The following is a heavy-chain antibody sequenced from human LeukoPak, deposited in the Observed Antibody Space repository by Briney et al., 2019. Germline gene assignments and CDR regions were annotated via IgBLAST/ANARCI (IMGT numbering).Heavy chain of an antibody. CDR1: GFTFSTYA. CDR3: ARDSYGDFSFDY. Sequence: GGSLRPSCAASGFTFSTYAMSGVGQAQGQGLEGVSTITGTGGSTYYADSVKGRFTISRDNSKNTLYLQMNSLRAEDTAVYYCARDSYGDFSFDYWGQGTLVTVSS. CDR2: ITGTGGST. D-gene: IGHD4-17*01. V-gene: IGHV3-23*01. J-gene: IGHJ4*02.